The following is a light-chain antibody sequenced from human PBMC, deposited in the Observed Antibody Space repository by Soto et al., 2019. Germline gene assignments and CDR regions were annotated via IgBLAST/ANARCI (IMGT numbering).Light chain of an antibody. Sequence: DIVMTQSPLSLPVTPGEPASISCRSSQSLLHSNGYNYLDWYLQKPGQSPQLLIYLGSNRASGVPDRFSGSGSGTDFTLSISTVEAGDVGVYYCMQALQAPLTFGQGTKVDIK. CDR1: QSLLHSNGYNY. CDR2: LGS. J-gene: IGKJ1*01. CDR3: MQALQAPLT. V-gene: IGKV2-28*01.